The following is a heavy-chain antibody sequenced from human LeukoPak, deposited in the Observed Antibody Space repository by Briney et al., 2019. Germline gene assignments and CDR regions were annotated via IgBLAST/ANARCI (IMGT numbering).Heavy chain of an antibody. CDR1: GYTFTSNY. V-gene: IGHV1-46*01. CDR3: ARDQEGFDY. CDR2: IYPRDCST. Sequence: AAVKVSCKASGYTFTSNYIHWVRQAPGQGLEWMGMIYPRDCSTSYAQEFQGRVTVTRDTSTSTVHMELSGLRSEDTAVYYCARDQEGFDYWGQGTLVTVSS. J-gene: IGHJ4*02.